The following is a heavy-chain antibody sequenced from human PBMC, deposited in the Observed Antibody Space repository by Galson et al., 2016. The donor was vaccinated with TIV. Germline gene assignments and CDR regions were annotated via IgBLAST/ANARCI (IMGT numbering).Heavy chain of an antibody. CDR1: GITVSDNY. D-gene: IGHD2-21*01. CDR3: ARERRHCGNECYLRYYFGMDV. V-gene: IGHV3-66*02. J-gene: IGHJ6*02. CDR2: IDSDGGT. Sequence: SLRLSCAASGITVSDNYLTWVRQAPGKGLEWVSIIDSDGGTHYANSVRGRFSISRDNSQNTPYLQMNTLRPEETAVYYCARERRHCGNECYLRYYFGMDVWGQGTTVTVSS.